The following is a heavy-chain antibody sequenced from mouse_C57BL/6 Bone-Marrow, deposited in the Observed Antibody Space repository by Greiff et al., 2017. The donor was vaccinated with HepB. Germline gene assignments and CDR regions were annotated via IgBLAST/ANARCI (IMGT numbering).Heavy chain of an antibody. J-gene: IGHJ2*01. CDR1: GFTFSSYA. Sequence: EVMLVESGGGLVKPGGSLKLSCAASGFTFSSYAMSWVRQTPEKRLEWVATISDGGSYTYYTDNVKGRFTISRDKAKNNLYLQMSHLKSEDTAMYYCARERGLSIYETYTHFFDCWGEGTTLTVSS. CDR3: ARERGLSIYETYTHFFDC. CDR2: ISDGGSYT. D-gene: IGHD2-3*01. V-gene: IGHV5-4*01.